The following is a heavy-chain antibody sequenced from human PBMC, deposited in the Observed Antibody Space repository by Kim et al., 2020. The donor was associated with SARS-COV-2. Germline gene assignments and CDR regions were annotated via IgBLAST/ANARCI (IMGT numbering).Heavy chain of an antibody. CDR2: INWSGSFI. CDR1: GFTFDDYA. V-gene: IGHV3-9*01. D-gene: IGHD3-9*01. Sequence: GGSLRLSCAASGFTFDDYAMSWVRQAPGKGLEWVSCINWSGSFIGYADSVKGRFTISRDNAKDSLYLQMNNLRAEDTAVYFCAKDIGSYYHILTCYDI. J-gene: IGHJ3*02. CDR3: AKDIGSYYHILTCYDI.